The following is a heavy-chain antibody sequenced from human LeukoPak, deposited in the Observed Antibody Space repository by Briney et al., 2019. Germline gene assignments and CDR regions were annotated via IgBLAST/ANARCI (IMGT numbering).Heavy chain of an antibody. J-gene: IGHJ4*02. V-gene: IGHV3-53*01. D-gene: IGHD5-12*01. Sequence: GGSLRLSCAASGFTVSSNYMSWVRQAPGKGLEWVSVIDSVDGAYYADSVKGRFIISRDNSKNTLYLQMNSLRAEDTAVYYCARGGMVATIENWGQGTQVTVSS. CDR3: ARGGMVATIEN. CDR1: GFTVSSNY. CDR2: IDSVDGA.